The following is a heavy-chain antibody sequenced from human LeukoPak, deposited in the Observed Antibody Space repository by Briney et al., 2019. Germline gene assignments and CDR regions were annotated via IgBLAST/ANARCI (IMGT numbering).Heavy chain of an antibody. J-gene: IGHJ4*02. V-gene: IGHV1-8*01. D-gene: IGHD1-26*01. Sequence: ASVRLSCKASGYTFTSYAISWVRQATGQGLEWMGWMSANSGSTGYAQKVQGGVTMTRNTSISTAYMELSSLRSEDTAVYYCARGRVGATTFDYWGQGTLVTVSS. CDR3: ARGRVGATTFDY. CDR2: MSANSGST. CDR1: GYTFTSYA.